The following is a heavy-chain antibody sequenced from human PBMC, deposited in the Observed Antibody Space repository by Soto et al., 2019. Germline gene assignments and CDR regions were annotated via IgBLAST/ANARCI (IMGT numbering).Heavy chain of an antibody. CDR2: ISYDGSNK. V-gene: IGHV3-30*18. CDR1: GFTLRSDG. D-gene: IGHD2-2*01. Sequence: GGALRLSFAGSGFTLRSDGIHWGRPAPGKGAELVAVISYDGSNKYYADFVKGRFTISRDNSKNTLYLQMNSLRAEDTAVYYCAKVPTTYCSSTSCYEHHYWGQGTLVTVSS. J-gene: IGHJ4*02. CDR3: AKVPTTYCSSTSCYEHHY.